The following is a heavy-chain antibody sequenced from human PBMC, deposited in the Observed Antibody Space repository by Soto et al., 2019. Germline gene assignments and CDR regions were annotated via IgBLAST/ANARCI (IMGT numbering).Heavy chain of an antibody. Sequence: PGLTLRLSCAPSACTLISPPMHWVRQAPGKGLEWVAVISYDGSNKYYADSVKGRFTISRDNSKNTLYLQMNSLRAEDTAVYYCAKSPGGYYSFDIWGQGT. V-gene: IGHV3-30*18. D-gene: IGHD3-3*01. J-gene: IGHJ3*02. CDR2: ISYDGSNK. CDR1: ACTLISPP. CDR3: AKSPGGYYSFDI.